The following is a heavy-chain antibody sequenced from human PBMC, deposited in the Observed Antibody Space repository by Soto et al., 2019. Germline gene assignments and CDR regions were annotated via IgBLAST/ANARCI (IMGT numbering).Heavy chain of an antibody. CDR3: ARDGTLYDSSAYYYLY. CDR2: STPMFGTP. J-gene: IGHJ4*02. D-gene: IGHD3-22*01. CDR1: GGTFSRYT. V-gene: IGHV1-69*13. Sequence: SVKVSCKASGGTFSRYTITWGRQAPGQGLEWMGRSTPMFGTPTYAQKSQGRGTIIADEKTSTAYMDRSRLVSEDTAMNTCARDGTLYDSSAYYYLYWGQGTLVTVAS.